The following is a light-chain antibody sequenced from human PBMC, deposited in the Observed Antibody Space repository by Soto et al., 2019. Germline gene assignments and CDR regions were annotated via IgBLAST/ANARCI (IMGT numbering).Light chain of an antibody. CDR2: WAS. V-gene: IGKV4-1*01. Sequence: DIVMTQSRHSLALSVGERATSHCKSSQSVLSSSDNRNYLAWYQQKAGQSPKLLIYWASSRESGVPDRFSGAGSGTDFTLNISSLQAEDVAVYYCQQYYNSPLNFGGGTKVDIK. J-gene: IGKJ4*01. CDR3: QQYYNSPLN. CDR1: QSVLSSSDNRNY.